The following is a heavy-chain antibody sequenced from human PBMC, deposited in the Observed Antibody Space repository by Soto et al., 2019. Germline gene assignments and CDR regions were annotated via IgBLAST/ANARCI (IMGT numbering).Heavy chain of an antibody. CDR1: GFTFSNYD. CDR2: IISSGGTM. CDR3: ARDGSRYYGMDV. V-gene: IGHV3-48*01. Sequence: EVQLVESGGGLVQPGGSVRLSCAASGFTFSNYDMNWVRQAPGQGLEWVSYIISSGGTMSYADSVKGRFTISRDDAKISLYLLMNGLRVEDTAVYFCARDGSRYYGMDVWGQGTTVTVSS. J-gene: IGHJ6*02.